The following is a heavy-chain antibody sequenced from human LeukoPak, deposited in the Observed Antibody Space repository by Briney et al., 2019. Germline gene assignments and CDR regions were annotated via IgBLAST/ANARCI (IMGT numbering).Heavy chain of an antibody. V-gene: IGHV4-39*01. CDR2: IDESGGT. J-gene: IGHJ4*02. D-gene: IGHD6-19*01. CDR1: GGSISSSTYY. Sequence: SGTLSLTCTVSGGSISSSTYYWGWVRQPPGKGLEWLGSIDESGGTSYHPSLKTPSTLSVDTSRTQFTRNLRPATPADTAVYYCASGRSGWYGVGDYWGQGNPVTVSS. CDR3: ASGRSGWYGVGDY.